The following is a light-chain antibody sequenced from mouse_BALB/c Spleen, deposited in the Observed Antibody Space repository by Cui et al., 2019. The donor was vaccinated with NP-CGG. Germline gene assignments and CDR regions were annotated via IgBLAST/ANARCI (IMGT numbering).Light chain of an antibody. CDR3: ALWYSNHWV. J-gene: IGLJ1*01. Sequence: QAVVTQESALPTSPGETVTLTCRSSTGAVTTSNYANWVQEKVDHLFTGLIGGTNNRAPGVPARFSGSLIGDKAALTITGAQTEDEAIYFCALWYSNHWVFGGGTKLTVL. V-gene: IGLV1*01. CDR2: GTN. CDR1: TGAVTTSNY.